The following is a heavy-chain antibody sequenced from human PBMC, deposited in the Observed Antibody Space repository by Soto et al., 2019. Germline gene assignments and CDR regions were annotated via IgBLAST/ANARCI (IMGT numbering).Heavy chain of an antibody. CDR3: ANTRHNYDFWSGYYKEYYYDY. J-gene: IGHJ4*02. CDR1: GFTFSSYA. V-gene: IGHV3-23*01. D-gene: IGHD3-3*01. CDR2: ISGSGGST. Sequence: PGGSLRLSCAASGFTFSSYAMSWVRQAPGKGLEWVSAISGSGGSTYYADSVKGRFTISRDNSKNTLYLQMNSLRAEDTAVYYCANTRHNYDFWSGYYKEYYYDYWGRGTLVTVSS.